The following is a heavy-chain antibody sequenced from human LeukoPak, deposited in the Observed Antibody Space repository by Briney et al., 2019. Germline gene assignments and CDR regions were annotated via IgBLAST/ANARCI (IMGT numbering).Heavy chain of an antibody. D-gene: IGHD6-19*01. CDR3: ARGDIAVAGTSYYYYYGMDV. V-gene: IGHV6-1*01. CDR2: TYYRSKWSN. CDR1: GDSFSSNSAA. J-gene: IGHJ6*02. Sequence: SQTLSLTCAISGDSFSSNSAAWNWIRQSPSRGLEWLGRTYYRSKWSNDYAVSVKSRITINPDTSKNQFSLQLNSVTPEDTAVYYCARGDIAVAGTSYYYYYGMDVWGQGTTVTVSS.